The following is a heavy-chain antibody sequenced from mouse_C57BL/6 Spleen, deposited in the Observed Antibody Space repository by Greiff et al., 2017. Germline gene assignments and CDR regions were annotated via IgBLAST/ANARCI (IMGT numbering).Heavy chain of an antibody. D-gene: IGHD2-1*01. Sequence: EVHLVESGGGLVKPGGSLKLSCAASGFTFSDSGMHWVRQAPEKGLEWVAYISSGSSTIYYADTVKGRFTISRDNAKNTLFLQITSLRSEDTAMYYCAREYYCNSCYYAMDYWGQGTSVTVSS. J-gene: IGHJ4*01. V-gene: IGHV5-17*01. CDR2: ISSGSSTI. CDR1: GFTFSDSG. CDR3: AREYYCNSCYYAMDY.